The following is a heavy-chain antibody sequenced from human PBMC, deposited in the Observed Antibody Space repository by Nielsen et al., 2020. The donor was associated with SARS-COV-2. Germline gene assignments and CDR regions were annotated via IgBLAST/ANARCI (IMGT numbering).Heavy chain of an antibody. V-gene: IGHV3-43*02. CDR1: GFTFDDYG. J-gene: IGHJ4*02. CDR2: INWNGGST. D-gene: IGHD6-6*01. Sequence: GESLKISCAASGFTFDDYGMSWVRQAPGKGLEWVSGINWNGGSTYYADSVKGRFTISRDNSKNSLSLQMNSLRTEDTALYYCAKDDFSSSSSDYWGQGTLVTVSS. CDR3: AKDDFSSSSSDY.